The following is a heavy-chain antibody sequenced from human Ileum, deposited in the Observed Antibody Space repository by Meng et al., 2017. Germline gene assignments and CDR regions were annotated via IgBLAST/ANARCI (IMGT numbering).Heavy chain of an antibody. CDR2: ISAYIGSK. V-gene: IGHV1-18*01. Sequence: QVQRVQAGAEVKKPGASVKVSCKTSGYTFSRYSISWVRQAPGQGLEWMGWISAYIGSKNYAQKFQGRVTMPTDPSTSTAYMERRSLRSDDTAVYYCARERGSGGGDLDDWGQGTLVTVSS. CDR3: ARERGSGGGDLDD. D-gene: IGHD3-16*01. J-gene: IGHJ1*01. CDR1: GYTFSRYS.